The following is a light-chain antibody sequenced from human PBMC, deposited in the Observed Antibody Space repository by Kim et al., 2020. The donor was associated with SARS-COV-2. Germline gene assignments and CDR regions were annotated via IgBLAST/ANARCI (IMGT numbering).Light chain of an antibody. J-gene: IGKJ2*01. CDR1: QSISSDY. V-gene: IGKV3-20*01. Sequence: PGERATLSCRASQSISSDYLAWYQQKLGQAPRLLIYGASTRATGIPDRFSGSGSGTDFTLTISRLEPEDFAVYHCQHYSRSPPLYTFGQGTKLEI. CDR2: GAS. CDR3: QHYSRSPPLYT.